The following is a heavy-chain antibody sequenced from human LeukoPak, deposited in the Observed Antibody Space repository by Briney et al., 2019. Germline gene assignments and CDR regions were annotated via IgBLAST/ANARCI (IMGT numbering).Heavy chain of an antibody. CDR3: AKDAPAVPGTVYMDV. D-gene: IGHD2-2*01. V-gene: IGHV3-48*03. CDR1: GFTFSDYE. J-gene: IGHJ6*03. Sequence: QTGGSLRLSCAASGFTFSDYEMNWVRQAPGKGLEGLSHISVSGTTIHYADSVKGRFTISRDNAKNSVYLQMTSLRAEDTALYYCAKDAPAVPGTVYMDVWGKGTAVTISS. CDR2: ISVSGTTI.